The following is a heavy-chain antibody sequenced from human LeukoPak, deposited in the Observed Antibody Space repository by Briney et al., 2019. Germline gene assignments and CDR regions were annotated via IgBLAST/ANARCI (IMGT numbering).Heavy chain of an antibody. CDR3: ASTILTGYYFDYYYYGMDV. Sequence: ASVKVSCKASGYTFTSYDINWVRQATGQGLEWMGIINPSGGSTSYAQKFQGRVTMTRDTSTSTVYMELSSLRSEDTAVYYCASTILTGYYFDYYYYGMDVWGQGTTVTVSS. J-gene: IGHJ6*02. D-gene: IGHD3-9*01. CDR2: INPSGGST. CDR1: GYTFTSYD. V-gene: IGHV1-46*01.